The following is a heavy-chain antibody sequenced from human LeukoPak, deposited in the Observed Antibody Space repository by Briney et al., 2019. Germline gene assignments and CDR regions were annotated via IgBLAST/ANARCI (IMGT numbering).Heavy chain of an antibody. CDR2: IYHSGST. Sequence: SETLSLTCAVSGGSISSGGYSWSWTRQPPGKGLEWIGYIYHSGSTYYNPSLKSRVTISVDRSKNQFSLKLSSVTAADTAVYYCARGITMVRGVIIPLFDYWGQGTLVTVSS. CDR3: ARGITMVRGVIIPLFDY. D-gene: IGHD3-10*01. J-gene: IGHJ4*02. CDR1: GGSISSGGYS. V-gene: IGHV4-30-2*01.